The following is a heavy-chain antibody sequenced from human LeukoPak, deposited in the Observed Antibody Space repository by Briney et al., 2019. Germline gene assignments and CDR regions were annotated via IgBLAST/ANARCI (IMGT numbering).Heavy chain of an antibody. CDR3: ARSLRGLFGPSGI. D-gene: IGHD3-10*01. V-gene: IGHV3-21*01. CDR1: GFTFSSYS. CDR2: ISSSSSYI. J-gene: IGHJ3*02. Sequence: GGSLRLSCAASGFTFSSYSMNWVRQAPGKGLEWVSSISSSSSYIYYADSVKGRFTISRDNAKNSLYLQMNSLRAEDTAVYYCARSLRGLFGPSGIWGQGTMVTVPS.